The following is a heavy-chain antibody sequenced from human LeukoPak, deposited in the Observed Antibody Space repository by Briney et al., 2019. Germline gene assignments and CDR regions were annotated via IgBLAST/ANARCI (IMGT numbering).Heavy chain of an antibody. V-gene: IGHV3-30-3*01. CDR3: ARDLGFGVVIMYYFDY. CDR2: ISYDGSNK. Sequence: PGGSLRLSCAASGFTFSSYAMHWVRQAPGKGLEGVAAISYDGSNKYYADSVKGRFTISRDNSKNTLYLQMNSLRAEDTAVYYCARDLGFGVVIMYYFDYWTQGTEVRVPS. CDR1: GFTFSSYA. J-gene: IGHJ4*02. D-gene: IGHD3-3*01.